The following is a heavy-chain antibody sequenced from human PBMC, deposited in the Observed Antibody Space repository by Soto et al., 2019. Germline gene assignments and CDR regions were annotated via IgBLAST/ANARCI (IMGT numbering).Heavy chain of an antibody. CDR3: AKDRVGGTFYTPLAF. J-gene: IGHJ4*02. V-gene: IGHV3-30*18. D-gene: IGHD1-7*01. CDR1: GFNFDNYG. CDR2: ITYDGSFQ. Sequence: TGGSPRLSCQASGFNFDNYGMHWVRQAPGKGLEWVAVITYDGSFQYYADSVKGRVTISRDNSKNTLSLHLNTLEPEDTAVYHCAKDRVGGTFYTPLAFWGQGTLVTVSS.